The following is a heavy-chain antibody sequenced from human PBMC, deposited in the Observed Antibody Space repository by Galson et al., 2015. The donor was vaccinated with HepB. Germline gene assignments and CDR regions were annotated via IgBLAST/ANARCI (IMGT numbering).Heavy chain of an antibody. J-gene: IGHJ5*02. CDR3: AREFIAGRWDWFDP. D-gene: IGHD6-13*01. CDR2: IYNSGST. Sequence: ETLSLTCTVSGGSISSYYWSWIRQPAGKGLEWIGRIYNSGSTNYSPSLKSRVTMSVDTSKNQFSLKLSSVTAADTAVYYCAREFIAGRWDWFDPWGQGALVTVSS. CDR1: GGSISSYY. V-gene: IGHV4-4*07.